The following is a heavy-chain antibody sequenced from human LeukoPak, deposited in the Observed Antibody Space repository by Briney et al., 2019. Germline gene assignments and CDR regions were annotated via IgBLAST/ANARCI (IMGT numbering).Heavy chain of an antibody. J-gene: IGHJ4*02. CDR3: ARDVSLQVFDY. CDR1: GFTFSNYC. V-gene: IGHV3-74*01. D-gene: IGHD4-11*01. CDR2: INSDGSST. Sequence: GGSLRLSCAASGFTFSNYCMHWVRQAPGKGLVWVSRINSDGSSTSYADSVKGRFTISRDNAKNSLYLQMNSLRAEDTAVYYCARDVSLQVFDYWGQGTLVTVSS.